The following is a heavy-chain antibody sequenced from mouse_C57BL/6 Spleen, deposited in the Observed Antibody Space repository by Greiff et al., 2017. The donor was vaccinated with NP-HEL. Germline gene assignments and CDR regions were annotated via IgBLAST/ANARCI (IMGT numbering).Heavy chain of an antibody. Sequence: QVQLQQSGAELMKPGASVKLSCKATGYTFTGYWIEWVKQRPGHGLEWIGEILPGGGSTNYNEKFKGKATFTADTSSNTAYMQLSSLTTEDSAIDYCARGLAYLRAMDYWGQGTSVTVSS. V-gene: IGHV1-9*01. D-gene: IGHD2-10*01. CDR3: ARGLAYLRAMDY. CDR1: GYTFTGYW. J-gene: IGHJ4*01. CDR2: ILPGGGST.